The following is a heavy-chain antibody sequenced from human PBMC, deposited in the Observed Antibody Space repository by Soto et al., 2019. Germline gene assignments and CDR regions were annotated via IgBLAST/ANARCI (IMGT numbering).Heavy chain of an antibody. J-gene: IGHJ5*02. CDR2: ISGSGSKK. V-gene: IGHV3-23*01. D-gene: IGHD1-26*01. Sequence: LRLSCTASCFIFEKFPTSRVRYAPGNAIQWISSISGSGSKKYYADYVKGRFTISRDNSKSTVYLELNNLSAEDTAVYHCAKNQGVELVPLATVDWFDPWGQGSVVTV. CDR3: AKNQGVELVPLATVDWFDP. CDR1: CFIFEKFP.